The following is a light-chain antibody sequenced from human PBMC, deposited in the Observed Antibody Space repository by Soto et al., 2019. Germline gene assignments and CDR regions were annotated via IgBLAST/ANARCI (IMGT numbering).Light chain of an antibody. CDR3: VAWDDSLNGYVV. CDR1: SSNIGSNT. CDR2: SNN. Sequence: QSVRSEPPSASGTTGQRVTISCSGSSSNIGSNTVNWYQQLPGTAPKLVIYSNNQRPSGVPDRFSGSKSGTSASLAISGLQSEDEADYYCVAWDDSLNGYVVFGGGTKVTVL. J-gene: IGLJ2*01. V-gene: IGLV1-44*01.